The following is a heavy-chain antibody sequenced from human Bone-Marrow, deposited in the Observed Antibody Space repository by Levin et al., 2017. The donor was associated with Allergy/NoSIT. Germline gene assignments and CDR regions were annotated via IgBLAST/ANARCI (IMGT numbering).Heavy chain of an antibody. V-gene: IGHV3-66*01. CDR2: IYSGGST. CDR1: GFTVSSNY. Sequence: LSLTCAASGFTVSSNYMSWVRQAPGKGLEWVSVIYSGGSTYYADSVKGRFTISRDNSKNTLYLQMNSLRAEDTAVYYCAAMVRAYYYYGMDVWGQGTTVTVSS. D-gene: IGHD3-10*01. J-gene: IGHJ6*02. CDR3: AAMVRAYYYYGMDV.